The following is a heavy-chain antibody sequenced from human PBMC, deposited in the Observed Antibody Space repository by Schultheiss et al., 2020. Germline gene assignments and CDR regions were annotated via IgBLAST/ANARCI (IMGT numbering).Heavy chain of an antibody. CDR2: IYYSGST. J-gene: IGHJ3*02. D-gene: IGHD4-17*01. CDR1: GGSISSSSYY. V-gene: IGHV4-39*02. CDR3: ARDRRDYGDYRTGAFDI. Sequence: SETLSLTCTVSGGSISSSSYYWGWIRQPPGKGLEWIGSIYYSGSTYYNPSLKSRVTISVDTSKNQFSLKLSSVTAADTAVYYCARDRRDYGDYRTGAFDIWGQGTMVTVSS.